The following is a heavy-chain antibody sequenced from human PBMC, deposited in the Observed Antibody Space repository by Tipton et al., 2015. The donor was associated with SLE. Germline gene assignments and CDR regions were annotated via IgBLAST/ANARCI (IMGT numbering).Heavy chain of an antibody. CDR2: ANRNEGT. CDR1: GASTNTKY. D-gene: IGHD4-17*01. Sequence: TLSLTCTVSGASTNTKYWTWIRQSPGKGLEWIGYANRNEGTKIKSSLERLVTISLDTSRSQFSLRLSSVTAADTAVYYCARDPDGGYGSFDYWGLGALVTVSS. V-gene: IGHV4-59*13. J-gene: IGHJ4*02. CDR3: ARDPDGGYGSFDY.